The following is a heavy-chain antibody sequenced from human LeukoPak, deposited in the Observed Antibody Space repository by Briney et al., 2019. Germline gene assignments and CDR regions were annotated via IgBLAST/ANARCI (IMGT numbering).Heavy chain of an antibody. CDR1: GGSISNYY. J-gene: IGHJ3*02. V-gene: IGHV4-4*07. CDR2: IYSSGSI. D-gene: IGHD2-21*01. Sequence: PSETLSLTCTVSGGSISNYYWNWIRQPAGQGLEWIGRIYSSGSINYNPSLKSRVTLSVDTSKNQFSLNLNSVTAADTAVYYCARVTDGGDFHSRRSFDIWGQGTLVTVSA. CDR3: ARVTDGGDFHSRRSFDI.